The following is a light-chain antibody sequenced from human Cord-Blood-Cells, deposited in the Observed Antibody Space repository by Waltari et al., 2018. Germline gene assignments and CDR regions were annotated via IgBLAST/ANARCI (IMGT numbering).Light chain of an antibody. Sequence: SALTQPASLSGSPGQSITIPCYGPSSDVGSYNLLSWYQQHPGKAPKLMIDEHSKRTSAASNPSCSAKTGNTASMTVAGLQDEYEADYDCCSYAGSSTYVYGTGTKCAVL. J-gene: IGLJ1*01. CDR1: SSDVGSYNL. CDR2: EHS. V-gene: IGLV2-23*01. CDR3: CSYAGSSTYV.